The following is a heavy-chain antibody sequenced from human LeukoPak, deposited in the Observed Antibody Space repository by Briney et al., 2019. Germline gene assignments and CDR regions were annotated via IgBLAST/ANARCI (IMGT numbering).Heavy chain of an antibody. J-gene: IGHJ5*02. CDR3: ARDRAYYDFWSGYRHPLNWFDP. CDR2: IYTSGST. V-gene: IGHV4-61*02. D-gene: IGHD3-3*01. CDR1: GGSISSGTYY. Sequence: SQTLSLTCTVSGGSISSGTYYWSWIRQPAGKGLEWIGRIYTSGSTNYNPSLKSRVTISVDTSKNQFSLKLSSVTAADTAVYYCARDRAYYDFWSGYRHPLNWFDPWGQGTLVTVSS.